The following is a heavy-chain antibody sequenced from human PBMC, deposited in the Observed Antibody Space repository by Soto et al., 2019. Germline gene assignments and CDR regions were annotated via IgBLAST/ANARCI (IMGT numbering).Heavy chain of an antibody. J-gene: IGHJ6*02. CDR1: GFTFSSYG. V-gene: IGHV3-33*01. Sequence: GGSLRLSCAASGFTFSSYGMHWVRQAPGKGLEWVAVIWYDGSNKYYADSVKGRFTISRDNSKNTLYLQMNSLRAEDTAVYYCARGAAAKAGAYYYYGMDVWGQGTTVTVSS. CDR2: IWYDGSNK. D-gene: IGHD6-13*01. CDR3: ARGAAAKAGAYYYYGMDV.